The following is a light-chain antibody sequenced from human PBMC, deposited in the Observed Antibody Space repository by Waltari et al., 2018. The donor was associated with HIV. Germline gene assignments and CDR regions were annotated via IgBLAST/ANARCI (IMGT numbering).Light chain of an antibody. Sequence: IVLTQSPGTLSLSPGEKATLSCRASQSFSSTSLAWYQQRPGQSPRLLIYSASTRANGIPDRFSGSGSGTDFSLTISRLEPEDFAVYYCQRYGRSRTFGQGTKVEIK. J-gene: IGKJ1*01. V-gene: IGKV3-20*01. CDR3: QRYGRSRT. CDR1: QSFSSTS. CDR2: SAS.